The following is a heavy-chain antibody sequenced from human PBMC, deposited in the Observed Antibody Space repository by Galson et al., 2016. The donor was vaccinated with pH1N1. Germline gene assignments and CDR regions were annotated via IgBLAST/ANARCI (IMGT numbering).Heavy chain of an antibody. CDR1: GFSLSTSAVG. D-gene: IGHD4-17*01. CDR3: AHREYGDFVGSFDH. V-gene: IGHV2-5*01. Sequence: PALVKPTQTLRLTCTLSGFSLSTSAVGVGWIRQPPGKALEWLALIFWNDDRYYRPSRKNRLTITKGTSENLVVLTMTNMDPVDTATYYCAHREYGDFVGSFDHWGQGALVTVSS. J-gene: IGHJ4*02. CDR2: IFWNDDR.